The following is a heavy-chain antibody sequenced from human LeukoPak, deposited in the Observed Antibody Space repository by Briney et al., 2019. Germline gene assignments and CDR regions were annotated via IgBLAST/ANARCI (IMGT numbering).Heavy chain of an antibody. D-gene: IGHD3-9*01. CDR2: IIPIFGTA. V-gene: IGHV1-69*01. CDR1: GGTFSSYA. J-gene: IGHJ5*02. Sequence: SVKVSCKASGGTFSSYAISWVRQAPGQGLGWMGGIIPIFGTANYAQKFQGRVTITADESTSTAYMELSSLRSEDTAVYYCARTIRYFDWFNWFDPWGQGTLVTVSS. CDR3: ARTIRYFDWFNWFDP.